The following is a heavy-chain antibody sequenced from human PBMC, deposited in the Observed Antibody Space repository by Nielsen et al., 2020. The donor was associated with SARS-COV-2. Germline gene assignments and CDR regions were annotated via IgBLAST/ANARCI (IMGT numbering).Heavy chain of an antibody. Sequence: SETLSLTCTVSGDSMSSYYWIWIRQPPGKGLEWIGYIYSSGSTNYNPTLKSRVSISVDTSKNQFSLKLSSVTAADTAVYYCARGQLVLAYYYYYYMDVWGKGTTVTVSS. D-gene: IGHD6-6*01. CDR1: GDSMSSYY. J-gene: IGHJ6*03. CDR3: ARGQLVLAYYYYYYMDV. V-gene: IGHV4-59*01. CDR2: IYSSGST.